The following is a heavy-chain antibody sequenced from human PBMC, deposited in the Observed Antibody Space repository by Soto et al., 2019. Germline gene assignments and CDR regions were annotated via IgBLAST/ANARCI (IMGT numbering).Heavy chain of an antibody. CDR3: ASVVVVAATYYMDV. CDR1: GGSISSYD. J-gene: IGHJ6*03. CDR2: IYYSGST. V-gene: IGHV4-59*01. Sequence: LETLCLTCTVSGGSISSYDLSWIRQPPGKGLEWIGYIYYSGSTNYNPSLKSRVTISVDTSKNQFSLKLSSVTAADTAVYYCASVVVVAATYYMDVWGKGTTVTVSS. D-gene: IGHD2-15*01.